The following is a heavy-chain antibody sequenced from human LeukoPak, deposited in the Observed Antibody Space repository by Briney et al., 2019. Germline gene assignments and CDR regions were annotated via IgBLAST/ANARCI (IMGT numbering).Heavy chain of an antibody. CDR2: ISGSGGST. CDR3: AKVMTRTMVRGVPPSDY. V-gene: IGHV3-23*01. Sequence: PGGSLRLSCAASGFTFSSYAMSWVRQAPRKGLEWVSAISGSGGSTYYADSVKGRFTISRDNSKNTLYLQMNSLRAEDTAVYYCAKVMTRTMVRGVPPSDYWGQGTLVTVSS. J-gene: IGHJ4*02. D-gene: IGHD3-10*01. CDR1: GFTFSSYA.